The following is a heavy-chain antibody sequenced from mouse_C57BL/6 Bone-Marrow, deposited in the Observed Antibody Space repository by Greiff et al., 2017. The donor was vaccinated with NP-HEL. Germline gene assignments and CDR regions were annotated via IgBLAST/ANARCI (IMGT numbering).Heavy chain of an antibody. CDR3: ARDHYYGSSYLSYWYFDV. J-gene: IGHJ1*03. D-gene: IGHD1-1*01. CDR2: ISDGGSYT. V-gene: IGHV5-4*01. CDR1: GFTFSSYA. Sequence: EVQVVESGGGLVKPGGSLKLSCAASGFTFSSYAMSWVRQTPEKRLEWVATISDGGSYTYYPANVQGRFTISRDNAKNNRYLQMSHLKSEDTAMYYCARDHYYGSSYLSYWYFDVWGTGTTVTVSS.